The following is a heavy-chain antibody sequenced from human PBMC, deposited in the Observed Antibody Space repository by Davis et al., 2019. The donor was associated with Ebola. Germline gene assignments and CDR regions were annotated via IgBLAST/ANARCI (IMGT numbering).Heavy chain of an antibody. V-gene: IGHV4-34*01. CDR3: ARVIGHYDFWSGSISDYGLDV. Sequence: MPSETLSLTCTVYGGSFSDYSWTWIRQPPGKGLQWIGEINPRGNTTYDASLRSRVTISLDTSQNQFSLNLSSVTAADTAVYYCARVIGHYDFWSGSISDYGLDVWGQGTSVTVSS. D-gene: IGHD3-3*01. CDR2: INPRGNT. CDR1: GGSFSDYS. J-gene: IGHJ6*02.